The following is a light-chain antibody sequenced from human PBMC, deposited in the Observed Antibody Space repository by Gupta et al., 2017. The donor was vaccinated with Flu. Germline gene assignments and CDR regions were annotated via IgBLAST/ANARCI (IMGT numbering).Light chain of an antibody. CDR1: SSNIGSYNY. CDR3: SSCISSRTLV. Sequence: QSALTQPASVSGSPGPSITISCTGTSSNIGSYNYVSWYQQHPGQAPKLLIYGVTHRPSGVSNRFSASKSGDTASLTISGLQAEDEADYYCSSCISSRTLVFGGGTKLTVL. CDR2: GVT. J-gene: IGLJ2*01. V-gene: IGLV2-14*01.